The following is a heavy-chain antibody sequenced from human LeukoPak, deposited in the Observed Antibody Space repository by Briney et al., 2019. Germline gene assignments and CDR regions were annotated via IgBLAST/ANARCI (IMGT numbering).Heavy chain of an antibody. CDR3: ARDLKGSGWYGSGAFDI. CDR1: GGSISSGGYY. CDR2: IYYSGST. V-gene: IGHV4-31*03. D-gene: IGHD6-19*01. J-gene: IGHJ3*02. Sequence: PSETLSLTCTVPGGSISSGGYYWSWIRQHPGKGLEWIGYIYYSGSTYYIPSLKSRVTISVDTSKNQFSLKLSSVTAADTAVYYCARDLKGSGWYGSGAFDIWGQGTMVTVSS.